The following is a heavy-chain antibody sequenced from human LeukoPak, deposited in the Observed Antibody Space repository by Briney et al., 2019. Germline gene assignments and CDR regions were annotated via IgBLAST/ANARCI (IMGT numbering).Heavy chain of an antibody. D-gene: IGHD3-22*01. CDR2: IYSGGST. Sequence: GGSLRLSCAASGFPVSSNYMSWVRKAQGKGLEWAPVIYSGGSTYYADSVKGRFTISRDNSKNTLYLQMNSLRAEDTAVYYCARGDYYDTSGYYYYFDYWGQGTLVTVSS. CDR1: GFPVSSNY. J-gene: IGHJ4*02. V-gene: IGHV3-66*01. CDR3: ARGDYYDTSGYYYYFDY.